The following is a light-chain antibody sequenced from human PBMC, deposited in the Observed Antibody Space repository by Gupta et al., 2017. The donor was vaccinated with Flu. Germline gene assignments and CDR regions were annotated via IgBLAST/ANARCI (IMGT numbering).Light chain of an antibody. Sequence: EIVLTQSPGTLSLSPGERVTLSCRASQSVSSNYVAWYQQQPGQAPRLLIYGASNRATGIPDRFSGSGSGTDFTLTISRLEPGDFAVYYCQQYGSSPQTFGQGTKVEIK. J-gene: IGKJ1*01. CDR3: QQYGSSPQT. CDR2: GAS. V-gene: IGKV3-20*01. CDR1: QSVSSNY.